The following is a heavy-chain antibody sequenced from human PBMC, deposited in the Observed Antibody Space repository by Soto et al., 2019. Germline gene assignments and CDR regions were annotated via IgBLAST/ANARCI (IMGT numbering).Heavy chain of an antibody. Sequence: EVQMVESGGGLVKPGGSLRLSCVASGFTFTNAWMNWVRQATGKGLEWVARIKSKVNGETIDYAAPVKGRFTISRDDSKNTVYLQMHSLKIDDTAVYYCATGGYYFDFWGLGSLVTVS. CDR1: GFTFTNAW. J-gene: IGHJ4*02. CDR2: IKSKVNGETI. CDR3: ATGGYYFDF. V-gene: IGHV3-15*07.